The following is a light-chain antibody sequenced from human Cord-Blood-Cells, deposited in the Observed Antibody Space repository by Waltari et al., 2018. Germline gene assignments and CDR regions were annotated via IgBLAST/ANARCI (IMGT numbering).Light chain of an antibody. J-gene: IGKJ1*01. CDR3: QQSDSTPWT. CDR2: AAS. CDR1: QSISSY. V-gene: IGKV1-39*01. Sequence: DIQMTQSPSSLSASVGDRVTITCRASQSISSYLNWYQQKPGKAPKLLIYAASSLQSGVPSRFSGIGSGTDFTLTISILQPEDFATYYCQQSDSTPWTFCQGTKVEIK.